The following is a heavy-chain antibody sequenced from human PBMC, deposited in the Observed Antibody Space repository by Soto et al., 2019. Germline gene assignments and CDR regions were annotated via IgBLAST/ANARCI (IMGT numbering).Heavy chain of an antibody. Sequence: SETLSLTCAVSGGSISSSNWWSWVRQPPGKGLEWIGEIYHSGSTNYNPSLKSRVTISVDKSKNQFSLKLSSVTAADTAVYYCASYYGSGRPYFDYWGQGTLGTVS. J-gene: IGHJ4*02. CDR3: ASYYGSGRPYFDY. CDR1: GGSISSSNW. V-gene: IGHV4-4*02. D-gene: IGHD3-10*01. CDR2: IYHSGST.